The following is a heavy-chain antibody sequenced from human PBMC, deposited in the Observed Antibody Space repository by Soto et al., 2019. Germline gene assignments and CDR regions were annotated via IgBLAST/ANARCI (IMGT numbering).Heavy chain of an antibody. J-gene: IGHJ4*02. Sequence: SVKGSCKASGYSFTSYYMHWGRQAPGQGLEWMGIINPSGGSTSYAQKFQGRVTMTRDTSTSTVYMELSSLRSEDTAVYYCARLGGTSFDYWGQGTLVTVSS. CDR2: INPSGGST. CDR1: GYSFTSYY. D-gene: IGHD3-10*01. CDR3: ARLGGTSFDY. V-gene: IGHV1-46*01.